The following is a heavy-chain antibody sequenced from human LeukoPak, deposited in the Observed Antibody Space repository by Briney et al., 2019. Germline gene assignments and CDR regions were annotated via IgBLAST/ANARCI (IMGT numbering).Heavy chain of an antibody. CDR1: GGSISSSSYH. J-gene: IGHJ5*02. V-gene: IGHV4-39*07. CDR2: IYYSGST. CDR3: ARALTYYYGSGSYPGLNWFDP. Sequence: SETLSLTCTVSGGSISSSSYHWGWIRQPPGKGLEWIGSIYYSGSTNYNPSLKSRVTISVDTSKNQFSLKLSSVTAADTAVYYCARALTYYYGSGSYPGLNWFDPWGQGTLVTVSS. D-gene: IGHD3-10*01.